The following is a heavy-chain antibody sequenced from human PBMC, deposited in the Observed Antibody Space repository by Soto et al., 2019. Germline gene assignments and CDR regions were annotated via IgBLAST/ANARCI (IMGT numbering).Heavy chain of an antibody. Sequence: PSETLSLTCSVSGVSISNGDYYWSWIRQPPGKGLEWIGYIYYSENTYSNPSLKSRVGISVDTSRNQFSLRLSSVTAADTAVYYCASFYHSGHCSGGSCHGFRWFDPWGQGTLVTVSS. D-gene: IGHD2-15*01. V-gene: IGHV4-30-4*01. CDR2: IYYSENT. CDR3: ASFYHSGHCSGGSCHGFRWFDP. CDR1: GVSISNGDYY. J-gene: IGHJ5*02.